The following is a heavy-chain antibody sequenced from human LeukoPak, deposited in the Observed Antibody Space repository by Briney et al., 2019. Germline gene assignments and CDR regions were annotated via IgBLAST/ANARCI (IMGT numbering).Heavy chain of an antibody. V-gene: IGHV3-23*01. CDR1: GFTFSSYA. Sequence: GGSLKLSCAASGFTFSSYAMSWARQAPGKGLEWVSAISGSGGSTYYADSVKGRFTISRDNSKNTLYLQMNSLRAEDTAVYYCAKDPTRGYYDSSGSGGSDYWGQGTLVTVSS. CDR3: AKDPTRGYYDSSGSGGSDY. J-gene: IGHJ4*02. D-gene: IGHD3-22*01. CDR2: ISGSGGST.